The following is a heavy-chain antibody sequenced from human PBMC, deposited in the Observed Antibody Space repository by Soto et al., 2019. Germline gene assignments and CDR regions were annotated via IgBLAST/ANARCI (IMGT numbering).Heavy chain of an antibody. CDR3: ARDAKYSLSWYYYQGIDV. CDR1: NDSFTSYY. D-gene: IGHD1-26*01. V-gene: IGHV4-4*07. Sequence: QVSLQESGPGLVRSSETLSLTCTVSNDSFTSYYWSWIRQTDGRGLEWIGRVHVTGNIHYNPSLRSRVTMSSDSSSNQFFLRLSSVTAADTAVYYCARDAKYSLSWYYYQGIDVWGPGTTVTVTS. CDR2: VHVTGNI. J-gene: IGHJ6*02.